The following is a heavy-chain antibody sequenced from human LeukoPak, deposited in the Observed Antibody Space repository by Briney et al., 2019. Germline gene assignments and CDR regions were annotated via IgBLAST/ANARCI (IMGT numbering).Heavy chain of an antibody. J-gene: IGHJ4*02. V-gene: IGHV4-34*01. CDR2: INHSGST. CDR3: ARPGPHGTTSY. CDR1: GGSFSGYY. Sequence: SETLSITCAVYGGSFSGYYWSWIRQPPGKGLGWIGEINHSGSTNYNPSLKSRVTISVDTSKNQFSLKLSSVTAADTAVYYCARPGPHGTTSYWGQGTLVTVSS. D-gene: IGHD1-1*01.